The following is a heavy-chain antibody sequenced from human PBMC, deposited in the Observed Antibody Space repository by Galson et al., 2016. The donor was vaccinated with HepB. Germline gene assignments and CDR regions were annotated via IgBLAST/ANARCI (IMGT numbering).Heavy chain of an antibody. CDR2: IYPGDSHS. CDR3: ARTHSGGTDYYYYAMDV. J-gene: IGHJ6*02. CDR1: GYIFNNFW. D-gene: IGHD2-15*01. V-gene: IGHV5-51*01. Sequence: QSGAEVKKPGESLKISCKGSGYIFNNFWVAWVRQMPGKGLEWTGIIYPGDSHSRYSPSLQGQVTISADKSINTAYLQWSSLTASDTAVYYCARTHSGGTDYYYYAMDVWGQGTTVTVSS.